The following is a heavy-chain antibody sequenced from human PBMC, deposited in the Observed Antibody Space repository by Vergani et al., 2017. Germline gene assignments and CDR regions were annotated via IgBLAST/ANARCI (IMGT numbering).Heavy chain of an antibody. V-gene: IGHV5-51*01. CDR3: ARHIYVPTGLRGGAFDI. CDR1: GYSFTSYW. CDR2: IYPGDSAT. J-gene: IGHJ3*02. Sequence: EVQLVQSGAEVKKPGESLKISCKGSGYSFTSYWIGWVRQMPGKGLEWLGIIYPGDSATRYSPSFQGQVTISADKSISTAYLQWSSLKASDTAMYYCARHIYVPTGLRGGAFDIWGQGTMVTVSS. D-gene: IGHD2/OR15-2a*01.